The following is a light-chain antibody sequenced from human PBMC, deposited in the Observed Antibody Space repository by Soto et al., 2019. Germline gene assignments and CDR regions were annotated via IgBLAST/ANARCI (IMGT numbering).Light chain of an antibody. Sequence: DIQMTQSPSSLSASVGDRVTITCRASLTIGDSLSWFQQKVGKPPTLLIYGASALQSGVPSRFSGSGSGTEFTLTISGLQPEDFATYYCLQHHSYLWTFGQGTKVDIK. CDR2: GAS. CDR3: LQHHSYLWT. CDR1: LTIGDS. J-gene: IGKJ1*01. V-gene: IGKV1-17*01.